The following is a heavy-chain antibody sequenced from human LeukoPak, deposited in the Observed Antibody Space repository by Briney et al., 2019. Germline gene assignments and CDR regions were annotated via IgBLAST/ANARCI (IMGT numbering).Heavy chain of an antibody. CDR3: ARDLAVAGTPLGY. V-gene: IGHV1-2*02. D-gene: IGHD6-19*01. J-gene: IGHJ4*02. CDR2: VNPNSGVT. Sequence: GASVKVSCKASGYTFTGYYLHWVRQAPGQGLQWMGWVNPNSGVTNYAQKFQGRVTMTRDTFISTGYMELRRLRYDDTAVYYCARDLAVAGTPLGYWGQGTLVTVSS. CDR1: GYTFTGYY.